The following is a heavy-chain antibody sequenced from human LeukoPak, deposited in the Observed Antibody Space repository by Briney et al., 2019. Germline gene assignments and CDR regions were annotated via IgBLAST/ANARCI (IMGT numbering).Heavy chain of an antibody. CDR2: IWYDGSNK. V-gene: IGHV3-33*08. J-gene: IGHJ4*02. CDR3: ARDVTLDY. Sequence: GGSLRLSCTASGFTFSSYWMSWVRQAPGKGLEWVAVIWYDGSNKYYADSVKGRFTISRDNSKNTLYLQMNSLRAEDTAVYYCARDVTLDYWGQGTLVTVSS. D-gene: IGHD2-21*02. CDR1: GFTFSSYW.